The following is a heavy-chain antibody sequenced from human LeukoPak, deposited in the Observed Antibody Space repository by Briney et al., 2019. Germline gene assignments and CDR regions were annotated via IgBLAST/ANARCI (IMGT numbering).Heavy chain of an antibody. V-gene: IGHV4-4*02. D-gene: IGHD3-22*01. J-gene: IGHJ4*02. CDR2: IYHSGST. Sequence: SETLSLTCAVSGGSISSSNWWSWVRQPPGKGLERIGEIYHSGSTNYNPSLKSRVTISVDKSKNQFSLKLSSVTAADTAVYYCASRPRYYYDSSGYYFTDYWGQGTLVTVSS. CDR3: ASRPRYYYDSSGYYFTDY. CDR1: GGSISSSNW.